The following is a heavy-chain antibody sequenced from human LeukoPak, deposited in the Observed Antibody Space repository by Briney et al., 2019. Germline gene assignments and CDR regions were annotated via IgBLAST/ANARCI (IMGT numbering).Heavy chain of an antibody. CDR1: GFTFSSYG. V-gene: IGHV3-23*01. Sequence: PGGSLRLSCAASGFTFSSYGMSWVRQAPGKGLEWVSAISGSGGSTYYADSVKGRFTISRDNSKNTLYLQMNSLRAEDTAVYYCAKAGGYDSGVFDYWGQGTLVTVSS. CDR2: ISGSGGST. J-gene: IGHJ4*02. D-gene: IGHD5-12*01. CDR3: AKAGGYDSGVFDY.